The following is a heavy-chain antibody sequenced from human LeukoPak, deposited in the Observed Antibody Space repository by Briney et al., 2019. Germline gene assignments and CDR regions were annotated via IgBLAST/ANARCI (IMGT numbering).Heavy chain of an antibody. CDR3: AKDFMGYCSSTSCYSWVFDY. V-gene: IGHV3-23*01. D-gene: IGHD2-2*02. Sequence: PGGSLRLSCAASGFTFSSYAMSWVRQAPGKGLEWVSAISGSGGSTYYADSVKGRFTISRDNSKNTLYLQMNSLRAEDTAVYSCAKDFMGYCSSTSCYSWVFDYWGQGTLVTVSS. CDR2: ISGSGGST. J-gene: IGHJ4*02. CDR1: GFTFSSYA.